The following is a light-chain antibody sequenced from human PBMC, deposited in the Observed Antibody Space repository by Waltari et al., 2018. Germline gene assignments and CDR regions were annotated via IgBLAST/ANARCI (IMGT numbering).Light chain of an antibody. CDR2: RAS. CDR1: QSVTTN. CDR3: HQYNNWPPNT. V-gene: IGKV3-15*01. Sequence: ETLMTQSPATLSVSPGERVTLSCRASQSVTTNLACYQQKPGQAPMLLIYRASTRATGVPARFSGSGSGTEFTLPINALQSEDFAVYYCHQYNNWPPNTFGQGTLLEIK. J-gene: IGKJ2*01.